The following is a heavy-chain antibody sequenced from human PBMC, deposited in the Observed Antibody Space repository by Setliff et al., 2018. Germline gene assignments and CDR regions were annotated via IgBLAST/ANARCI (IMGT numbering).Heavy chain of an antibody. CDR3: ARHKSNGSGSYPSLYMDV. V-gene: IGHV4-4*08. Sequence: SETLSLTCTVSGGSIRSYYWSWIRQPPGKGLEWIGYIYTSGSTYSNPSLKSRLIISVDAPDNQFSVKLSSVTAADTAVYYCARHKSNGSGSYPSLYMDVWGKGIMVTVSS. D-gene: IGHD3-10*01. CDR1: GGSIRSYY. CDR2: IYTSGST. J-gene: IGHJ6*03.